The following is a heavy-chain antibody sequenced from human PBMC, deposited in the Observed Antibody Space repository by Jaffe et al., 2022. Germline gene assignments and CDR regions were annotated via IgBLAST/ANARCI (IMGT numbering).Heavy chain of an antibody. CDR1: GFTFSSAW. D-gene: IGHD4-17*01. Sequence: EVQLVESGGGLVQPGGSLRLSCEASGFTFSSAWMSWVRQAPGEGLEWVTNIKTDGSETYYVDSVKGRFTISRDNAKNSLFLQMDSLRVEDTAVYYCTWDTATAFPYWGQGTLVAVSS. V-gene: IGHV3-7*01. CDR2: IKTDGSET. J-gene: IGHJ4*02. CDR3: TWDTATAFPY.